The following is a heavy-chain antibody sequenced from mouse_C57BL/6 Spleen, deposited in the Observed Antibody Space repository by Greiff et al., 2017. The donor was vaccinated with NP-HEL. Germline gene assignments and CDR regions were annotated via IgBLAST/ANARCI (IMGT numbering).Heavy chain of an antibody. CDR2: IYPGDGDP. V-gene: IGHV1-82*01. J-gene: IGHJ2*01. CDR1: GYAFSSSW. Sequence: QVQLKQSGPELVKPGASVKISCKASGYAFSSSWMNWVKQRPGKGLEWIGRIYPGDGDPNYNGKFKGKATLTEAKSSSTAYMQLSSLTSEDSAVYFCARESPLLLRFFDYWGQGTTLTVAS. CDR3: ARESPLLLRFFDY. D-gene: IGHD1-1*01.